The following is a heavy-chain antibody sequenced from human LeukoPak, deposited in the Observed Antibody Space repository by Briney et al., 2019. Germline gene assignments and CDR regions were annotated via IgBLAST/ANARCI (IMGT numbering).Heavy chain of an antibody. CDR1: GFTFSSYW. V-gene: IGHV3-74*01. J-gene: IGHJ5*02. CDR3: ARDREDCSGGSCYANRFDP. Sequence: QTGGSLRLSCAVSGFTFSSYWMHWVRHAPGKGLVWVSRINTDGSSTSYADSVKGRFTVSRDNAKNTLYLQMNSLRAEDTAVYYCARDREDCSGGSCYANRFDPWGQGTLVTVSS. D-gene: IGHD2-15*01. CDR2: INTDGSST.